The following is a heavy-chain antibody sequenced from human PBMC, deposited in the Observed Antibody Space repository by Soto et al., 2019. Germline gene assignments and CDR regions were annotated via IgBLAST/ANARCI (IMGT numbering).Heavy chain of an antibody. CDR3: ARDRVGGRVLYRMDA. CDR1: GFTFSSYG. J-gene: IGHJ6*02. CDR2: IWANGINK. V-gene: IGHV3-33*08. D-gene: IGHD1-26*01. Sequence: GGSLILSCAASGFTFSSYGMHWVRQAPGKGLEWVAVIWANGINKYYADSVTGRFTTSRDNSTNTLYLQMNSLRAEDTAVYYCARDRVGGRVLYRMDAWGQRNTVTVSS.